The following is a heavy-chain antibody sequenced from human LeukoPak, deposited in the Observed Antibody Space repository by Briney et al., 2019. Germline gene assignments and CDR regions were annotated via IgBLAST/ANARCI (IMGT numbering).Heavy chain of an antibody. CDR1: GGSFSNYY. CDR2: IYHTGST. CDR3: ARGITMIVVVTSNWFDP. D-gene: IGHD3-22*01. V-gene: IGHV4-34*01. J-gene: IGHJ5*02. Sequence: SETLSLTCAVYGGSFSNYYWSWIRQPPGKGLEWIGDIYHTGSTTYNPSLKSRVTISVDTSKKQFSLRLSSVTAADTAVYYCARGITMIVVVTSNWFDPWGQGTLVTVSS.